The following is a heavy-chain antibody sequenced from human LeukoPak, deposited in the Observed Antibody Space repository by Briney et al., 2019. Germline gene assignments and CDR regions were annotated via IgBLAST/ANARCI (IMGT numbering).Heavy chain of an antibody. Sequence: ASVKVSCKASGYTFTSYGISWVRQATGQGLEWMGWMNPNSGNTGYAQKFQGRVTMTRNTSISTAYMELSSLRSEDTAVYYCAARVRITMVRGVISWGQGTLVTVSS. V-gene: IGHV1-8*02. CDR3: AARVRITMVRGVIS. CDR1: GYTFTSYG. J-gene: IGHJ4*02. D-gene: IGHD3-10*01. CDR2: MNPNSGNT.